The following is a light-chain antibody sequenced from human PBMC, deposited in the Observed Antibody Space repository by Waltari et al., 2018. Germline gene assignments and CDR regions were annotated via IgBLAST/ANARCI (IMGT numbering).Light chain of an antibody. CDR2: VNSDGTH. J-gene: IGLJ3*02. Sequence: QLVLTHSPSASAPLVASFRPPCPLSRRHSSNINAFLQQQPERGPRYLMKVNSDGTHSKGADIPDRFAGSSSGAERYLTIASLQSEDEADYYCQTGGHGTWVFGGGTKVTVL. CDR1: RRHSSNI. CDR3: QTGGHGTWV. V-gene: IGLV4-69*01.